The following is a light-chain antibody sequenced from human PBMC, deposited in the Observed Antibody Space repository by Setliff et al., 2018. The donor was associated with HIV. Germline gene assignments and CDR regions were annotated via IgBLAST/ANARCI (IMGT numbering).Light chain of an antibody. V-gene: IGLV2-14*01. J-gene: IGLJ3*02. CDR2: EVI. CDR1: SSDIGVSKY. CDR3: SSYETGNTLV. Sequence: QSALTQPASVSGSPGQSITISCTGTSSDIGVSKYVSWYQQHPGRAPKLMIFEVINRPSGVSDRFSGSKSGNTASLTISGLQAEDEADYYCSSYETGNTLVFGGGTKVTVL.